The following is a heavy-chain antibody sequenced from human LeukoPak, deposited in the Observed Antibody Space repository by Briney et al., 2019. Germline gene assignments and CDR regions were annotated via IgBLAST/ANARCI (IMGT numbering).Heavy chain of an antibody. CDR3: ARHAVVYSSGWYGNWFDP. CDR2: IYYSGST. CDR1: GGSISSYY. D-gene: IGHD6-19*01. Sequence: SETLSLTCTVSGGSISSYYWSWIRQPPGKGLEWIGYIYYSGSTNYNPSLKSRATISVDTSKNQFSLKLSSMTAADTAVYYCARHAVVYSSGWYGNWFDPWGQGTLVTVSS. J-gene: IGHJ5*02. V-gene: IGHV4-59*08.